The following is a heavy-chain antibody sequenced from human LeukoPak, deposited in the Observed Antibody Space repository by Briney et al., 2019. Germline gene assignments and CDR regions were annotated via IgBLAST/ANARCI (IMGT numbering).Heavy chain of an antibody. CDR1: GFAFSIYS. J-gene: IGHJ4*02. Sequence: PGGSLRLSCAASGFAFSIYSLNWVRQAPGKGLEWISYISGSSSTIYYADSVKGRFIISRDNAKNSLYLQMNSLRAEDTALYYCARSWHRPNYFDYWGQGTLVTVSS. CDR3: ARSWHRPNYFDY. V-gene: IGHV3-48*04. CDR2: ISGSSSTI. D-gene: IGHD6-13*01.